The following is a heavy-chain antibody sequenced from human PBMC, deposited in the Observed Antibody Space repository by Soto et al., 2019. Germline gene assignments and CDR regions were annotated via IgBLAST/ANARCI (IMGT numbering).Heavy chain of an antibody. CDR3: ASAYGSGPYYFDY. V-gene: IGHV5-51*01. D-gene: IGHD3-10*01. CDR2: IYPGDSDT. CDR1: GYSFTSYW. Sequence: GDSLKISCKGSGYSFTSYWIGWVRQMPGKGLEWMGIIYPGDSDTRYRPSFQGQVTMSADKSISTAYLQWSSLKASDTAMYYCASAYGSGPYYFDYWGKGTLVTVSS. J-gene: IGHJ4*02.